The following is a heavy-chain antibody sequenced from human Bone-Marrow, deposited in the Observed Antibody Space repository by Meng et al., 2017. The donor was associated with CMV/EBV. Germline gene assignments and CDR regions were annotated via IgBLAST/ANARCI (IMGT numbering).Heavy chain of an antibody. CDR2: IYHSGST. CDR1: GYSISSGYY. J-gene: IGHJ4*02. D-gene: IGHD2-2*02. V-gene: IGHV4-38-2*02. Sequence: SETLSLTCTVSGYSISSGYYWGWIRQPPGKGLEWIGSIYHSGSTYYNPSLKSRVTISVDTSKNQFSLKLSSVTAADTAVYYCAALKRGLTYNWSQGTLVTVSS. CDR3: AALKRGLTYN.